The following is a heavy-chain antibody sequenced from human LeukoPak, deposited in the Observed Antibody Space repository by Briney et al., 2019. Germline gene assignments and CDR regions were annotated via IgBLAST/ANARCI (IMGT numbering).Heavy chain of an antibody. CDR2: IKQDGIDK. Sequence: PGGSLRLSCAASGFAFTGYWMTWVRQAPGKGLEWMANIKQDGIDKNYVDSVRGRIAISRDNARNSLFLQMNSLRVEDTAVYYCARSGWYGDGFDIWGQGTMVTVSS. CDR1: GFAFTGYW. D-gene: IGHD2-15*01. CDR3: ARSGWYGDGFDI. J-gene: IGHJ3*02. V-gene: IGHV3-7*01.